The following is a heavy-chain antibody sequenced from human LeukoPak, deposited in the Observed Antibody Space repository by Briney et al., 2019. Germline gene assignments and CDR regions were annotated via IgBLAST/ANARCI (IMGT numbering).Heavy chain of an antibody. CDR3: TTGPGNSGY. J-gene: IGHJ4*02. Sequence: GGSLRLSCAVSGLTFSNAWMSWVRQAPGKGLEWVGRIKSKTGGETTEYAAPGQGRFTISRDDSENTVYLQMTSLKNEDSAVYYCTTGPGNSGYWGQGTLVTVSS. CDR2: IKSKTGGETT. CDR1: GLTFSNAW. V-gene: IGHV3-15*01. D-gene: IGHD4-23*01.